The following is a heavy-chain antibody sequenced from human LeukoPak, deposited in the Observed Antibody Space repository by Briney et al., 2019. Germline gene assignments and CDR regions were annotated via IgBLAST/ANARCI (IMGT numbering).Heavy chain of an antibody. D-gene: IGHD3-16*01. Sequence: SETLSLTCTVSGGSISSFYWSWIRQPPGKGLEWIGYIYYSGSTNYNPSLKSRVTISVDTSKNQFSLKLNSLTTADTAVYYCTRGAGWLIDYWGQGILVTVSS. CDR1: GGSISSFY. J-gene: IGHJ4*02. CDR3: TRGAGWLIDY. CDR2: IYYSGST. V-gene: IGHV4-59*01.